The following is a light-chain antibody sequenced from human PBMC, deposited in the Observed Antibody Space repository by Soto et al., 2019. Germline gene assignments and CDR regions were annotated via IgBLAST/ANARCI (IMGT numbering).Light chain of an antibody. J-gene: IGLJ3*02. Sequence: QSALTQPASVSGSPGQSITISCTGSSSDVGGYHYVSWYQQHPGKASKLMIYEVSTRPSGVSNRFSGSKSGNTASLTISGLQAEDEAHYYCSSYTSISTWVFGGGTKLTVL. CDR1: SSDVGGYHY. CDR2: EVS. CDR3: SSYTSISTWV. V-gene: IGLV2-14*01.